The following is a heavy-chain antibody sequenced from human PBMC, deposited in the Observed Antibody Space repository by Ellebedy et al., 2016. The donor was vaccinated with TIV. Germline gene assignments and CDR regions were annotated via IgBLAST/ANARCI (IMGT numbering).Heavy chain of an antibody. V-gene: IGHV3-30*04. CDR2: ISYDGSNK. CDR3: AREAVVTAILQHYYYGMDV. J-gene: IGHJ6*02. CDR1: GFTFSSYA. D-gene: IGHD2-21*02. Sequence: GGSLRLXXAASGFTFSSYAMHWVRQAPGKGLEWVAVISYDGSNKYYADSVKGRFTISRDNSKNTLYLQMNSLRAEDTAVYYCAREAVVTAILQHYYYGMDVWGQGTTVTVSS.